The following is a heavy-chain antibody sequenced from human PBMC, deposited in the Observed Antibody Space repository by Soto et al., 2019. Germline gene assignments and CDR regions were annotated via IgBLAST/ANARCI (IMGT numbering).Heavy chain of an antibody. Sequence: GGSLRLSCTASGFTFGDYAMSWVRQAPGKGLEWVSAISGSGGSTYYADSVKGRFTISRDNSKNTLYLQMNSLRAEDTAVYYCAKEGYDSSGYNNYFDYWGQGTLVTVSS. V-gene: IGHV3-23*01. CDR3: AKEGYDSSGYNNYFDY. J-gene: IGHJ4*02. D-gene: IGHD3-22*01. CDR2: ISGSGGST. CDR1: GFTFGDYA.